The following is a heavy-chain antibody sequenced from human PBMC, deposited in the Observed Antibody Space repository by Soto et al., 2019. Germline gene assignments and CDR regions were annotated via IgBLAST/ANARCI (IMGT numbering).Heavy chain of an antibody. V-gene: IGHV3-48*01. J-gene: IGHJ4*02. CDR1: GFTFSSYS. CDR2: ISSSSSTI. Sequence: GGSLRLSCAASGFTFSSYSMNWVRQAPGKGLEWVSYISSSSSTIYYADSVKGRFTISRDNAKNSLYLQMNSLRAEDTAVYYCARDGGIAVAATDYFDYWGQGTLVTVSS. CDR3: ARDGGIAVAATDYFDY. D-gene: IGHD6-19*01.